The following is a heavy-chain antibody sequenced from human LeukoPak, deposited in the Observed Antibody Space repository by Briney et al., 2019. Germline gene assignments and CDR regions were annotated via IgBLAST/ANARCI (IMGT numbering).Heavy chain of an antibody. D-gene: IGHD3-10*01. J-gene: IGHJ4*02. CDR1: GGSISSSSYY. V-gene: IGHV4-39*01. CDR2: IYYSGST. CDR3: AGLHHYGSGSYYHHY. Sequence: SETLSLTCTVSGGSISSSSYYWGWIRQPPGKGLEWIGSIYYSGSTYYNPSLKSRVTISVDTSKNQFSLKLSSVTAADTAVYYCAGLHHYGSGSYYHHYWGQGTLVTVSS.